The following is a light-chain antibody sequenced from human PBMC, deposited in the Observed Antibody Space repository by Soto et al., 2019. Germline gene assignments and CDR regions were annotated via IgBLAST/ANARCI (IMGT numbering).Light chain of an antibody. CDR3: QQGYTMPHT. V-gene: IGKV1-39*01. Sequence: DSQMTQSPSSLSASLGDTVTITCRPSQSVTTYLNWYQQKPGKVPKLLIYDASMLQSGVPSRFSGSGSGTEFTLPISSLQPEDFATYYCQQGYTMPHTFGPGTKVEIK. CDR2: DAS. CDR1: QSVTTY. J-gene: IGKJ3*01.